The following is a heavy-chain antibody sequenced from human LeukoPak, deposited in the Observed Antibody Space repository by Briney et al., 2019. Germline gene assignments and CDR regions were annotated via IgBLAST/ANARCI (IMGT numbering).Heavy chain of an antibody. Sequence: GGSLRLSCAAPGFTFSSYGMHWVRQAPGNGLEWVAVIWFDGSNRYYADSVKGRFTISRDNSKNTLYLQMNSLRAEDTAVYYCARDNSVGYFDFWGQGSLVTVSS. CDR3: ARDNSVGYFDF. D-gene: IGHD5/OR15-5a*01. CDR1: GFTFSSYG. CDR2: IWFDGSNR. V-gene: IGHV3-33*01. J-gene: IGHJ4*02.